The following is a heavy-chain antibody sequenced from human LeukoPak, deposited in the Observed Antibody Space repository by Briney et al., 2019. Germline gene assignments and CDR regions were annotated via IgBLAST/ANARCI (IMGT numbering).Heavy chain of an antibody. Sequence: GGSLRLSCAASGFTFSSYAMAWVRQPPGKGLEWVSSISGSGGSTNYADSVKDHFTISSDNSKNTLYVQMDRLRVEDSAVYYCAKLPVMGSGYFDSSGYFDYWGQGALVIVSS. CDR2: ISGSGGST. V-gene: IGHV3-23*01. CDR1: GFTFSSYA. J-gene: IGHJ4*02. D-gene: IGHD3-22*01. CDR3: AKLPVMGSGYFDSSGYFDY.